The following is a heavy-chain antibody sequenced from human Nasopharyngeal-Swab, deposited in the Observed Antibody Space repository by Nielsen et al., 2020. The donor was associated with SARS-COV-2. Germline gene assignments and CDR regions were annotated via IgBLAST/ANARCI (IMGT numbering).Heavy chain of an antibody. CDR2: IYYSGST. V-gene: IGHV4-59*01. J-gene: IGHJ5*02. D-gene: IGHD3-3*01. Sequence: SETLSLTCTVSGGSISSFYWSWIRQPPGKGLEWIGTIYYSGSTNYNPSLKSRVTISVDTSKNQFSLKLSSVTAADTAVYYCARSPGFEFWRGYPPPGWFDPWGQGTLVTVSS. CDR3: ARSPGFEFWRGYPPPGWFDP. CDR1: GGSISSFY.